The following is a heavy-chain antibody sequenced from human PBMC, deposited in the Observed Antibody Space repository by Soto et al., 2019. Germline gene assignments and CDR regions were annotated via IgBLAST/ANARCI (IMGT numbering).Heavy chain of an antibody. J-gene: IGHJ4*02. D-gene: IGHD1-26*01. CDR3: AKDDLVGSSGY. CDR1: GYTFTGDY. Sequence: GASVKVSCKATGYTFTGDYMHWVRQAAGQGLEWMGWINPNSGGTNYAQKFQGRVTMTRDTSISTAYMELSRLRSDDTAVYYCAKDDLVGSSGYCGQGTLVPVSS. CDR2: INPNSGGT. V-gene: IGHV1-2*02.